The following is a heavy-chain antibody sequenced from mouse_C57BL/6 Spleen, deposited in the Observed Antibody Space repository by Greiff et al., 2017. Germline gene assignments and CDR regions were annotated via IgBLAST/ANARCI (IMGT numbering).Heavy chain of an antibody. CDR2: ISPSDSYT. J-gene: IGHJ2*01. Sequence: VQLQQPGAELVMPGASVQLSCKASGYTFTSYWMHWVQQRPGQGLAWIGEISPSDSYTNYNQNFKGKSTLTVDKSSSTAYMQLSSLTSEDAAVYYCARKDPLDYWGQGTTLTVSS. V-gene: IGHV1-69*01. CDR3: ARKDPLDY. CDR1: GYTFTSYW.